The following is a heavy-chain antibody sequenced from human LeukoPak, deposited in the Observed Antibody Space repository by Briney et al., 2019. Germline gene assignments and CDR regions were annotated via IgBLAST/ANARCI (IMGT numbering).Heavy chain of an antibody. CDR2: INPNSGGT. CDR3: ARRSSSPFGCFDT. CDR1: GDTFTGYY. D-gene: IGHD6-13*01. V-gene: IGHV1-2*06. J-gene: IGHJ4*03. Sequence: TVSCAASGDTFTGYYMHWMRQAPGQGPEWMGRINPNSGGTNYAQKFQGMDTMTKYTSISTSYIDLGRPISDGTAVYYFARRSSSPFGCFDTWGQGTLVTVSS.